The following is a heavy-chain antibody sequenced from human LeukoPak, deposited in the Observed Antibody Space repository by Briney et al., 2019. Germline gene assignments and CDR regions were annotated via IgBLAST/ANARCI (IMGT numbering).Heavy chain of an antibody. J-gene: IGHJ5*02. CDR3: ATSGYYFNWFDP. CDR1: GGSISSGSYY. Sequence: SETLSLTCTVSGGSISSGSYYWSWIRQPAGTGLEWIGRIYTSGSTNYNPSLKSRVTISVDTSKNQFSLKLSSVTAADTAVYYCATSGYYFNWFDPWGQGTLVTVSS. D-gene: IGHD3-22*01. V-gene: IGHV4-61*02. CDR2: IYTSGST.